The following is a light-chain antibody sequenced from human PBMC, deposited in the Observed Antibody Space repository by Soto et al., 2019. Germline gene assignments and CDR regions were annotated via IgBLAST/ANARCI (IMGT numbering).Light chain of an antibody. J-gene: IGLJ2*01. CDR3: CSYAGSRNVV. CDR1: SSDVGSYNL. Sequence: QYVLTQPASVSGSPGQSITISCTGTSSDVGSYNLVSWYQQHPGKAPKLMIYEVSKRPSGVSNRFSGSKSGNTASLTISGLQAEDEADYYCCSYAGSRNVVFGGGTQLTVL. CDR2: EVS. V-gene: IGLV2-23*02.